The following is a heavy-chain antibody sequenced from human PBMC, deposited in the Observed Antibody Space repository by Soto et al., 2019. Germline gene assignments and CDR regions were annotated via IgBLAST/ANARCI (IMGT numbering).Heavy chain of an antibody. D-gene: IGHD3-10*01. V-gene: IGHV4-39*01. Sequence: SETLSLTCTVSGGSISSSSYYWGWIRQPPGKGLEWIGSIYYSGSTYYNPSLKSRVTISVDTSKNQFSLKLSSVTAADTAVYYCARHLYYYGSGSYYKSGTFDPWGQGTLVTVSS. CDR2: IYYSGST. CDR3: ARHLYYYGSGSYYKSGTFDP. CDR1: GGSISSSSYY. J-gene: IGHJ5*02.